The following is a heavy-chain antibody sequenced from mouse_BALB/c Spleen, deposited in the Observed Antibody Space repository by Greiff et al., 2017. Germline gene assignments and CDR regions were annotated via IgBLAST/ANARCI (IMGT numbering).Heavy chain of an antibody. J-gene: IGHJ4*01. CDR1: GYTFTNYW. Sequence: QVQLKQSGAELVRPGTSVKISCKASGYTFTNYWLGWVKQRPGHGLEWIGDIYPGGGYTNYNEKFKGKATLTADTSSSTAYMQLSSLTSEDSAVYFCARSYDYSYYYAMDYWGQGTSVTVSS. D-gene: IGHD2-4*01. CDR3: ARSYDYSYYYAMDY. CDR2: IYPGGGYT. V-gene: IGHV1-63*02.